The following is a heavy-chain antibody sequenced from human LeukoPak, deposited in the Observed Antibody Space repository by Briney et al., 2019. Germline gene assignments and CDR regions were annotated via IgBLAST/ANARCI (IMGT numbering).Heavy chain of an antibody. CDR2: ISGSGGST. CDR3: AKDQGSSSWALDY. J-gene: IGHJ4*02. D-gene: IGHD6-13*01. Sequence: RGSLILSCAASGFTFSSYAMSWVRQAPGKGLEWVSAISGSGGSTYYADSVKGRFTISRDNSKNTLYLQMNSLRAEDTAVYYCAKDQGSSSWALDYWGQGTLVTVSS. V-gene: IGHV3-23*01. CDR1: GFTFSSYA.